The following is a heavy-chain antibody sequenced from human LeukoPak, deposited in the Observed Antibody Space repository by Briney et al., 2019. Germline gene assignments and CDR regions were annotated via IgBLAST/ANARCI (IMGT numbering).Heavy chain of an antibody. J-gene: IGHJ4*02. V-gene: IGHV3-53*01. CDR2: IYSDDNT. Sequence: GGSLRLSCVASGFTVSGVYMSWVRQAPGQGLDWVSVIYSDDNTYYADSVKGRLTISRDNSKNTLNLQMNSLRAEDTAVYYCASRPRDAAALDYWGQGTLVTVSS. D-gene: IGHD6-13*01. CDR3: ASRPRDAAALDY. CDR1: GFTVSGVY.